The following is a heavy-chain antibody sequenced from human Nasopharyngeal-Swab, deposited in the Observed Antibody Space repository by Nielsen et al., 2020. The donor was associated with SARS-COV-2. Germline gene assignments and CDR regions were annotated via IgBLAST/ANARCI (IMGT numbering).Heavy chain of an antibody. J-gene: IGHJ5*02. Sequence: SETLSLTCTVSGGSIGSSSYYWGWIRQPPGKGLEWIGSIYYSGSTYYNPSLKSRVTISVDTSKNQFSLKLSSLTAAETAVYYCARGLRVRVVTASNWFDPWGQGTLVTVSS. CDR3: ARGLRVRVVTASNWFDP. CDR2: IYYSGST. V-gene: IGHV4-39*07. CDR1: GGSIGSSSYY. D-gene: IGHD2-21*02.